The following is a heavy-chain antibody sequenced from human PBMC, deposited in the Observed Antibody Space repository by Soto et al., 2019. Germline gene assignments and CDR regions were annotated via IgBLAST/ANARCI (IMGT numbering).Heavy chain of an antibody. CDR2: INPSGGST. CDR1: GYTFTSYY. CDR3: ARVSGYCSGGSCSRWFDP. Sequence: GASVKVSCKASGYTFTSYYMHWVRQAPGQGREWMGIINPSGGSTSYAQKFQGRVTMTRDTSTSTVYMELSSLRSEDTAVYYCARVSGYCSGGSCSRWFDPWGQGTLVTVSS. J-gene: IGHJ5*02. D-gene: IGHD2-15*01. V-gene: IGHV1-46*01.